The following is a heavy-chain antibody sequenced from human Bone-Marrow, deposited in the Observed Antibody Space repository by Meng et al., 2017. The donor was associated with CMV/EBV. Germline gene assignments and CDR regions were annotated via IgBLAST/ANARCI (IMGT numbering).Heavy chain of an antibody. CDR3: AKNPTWIQPSSQYGMDV. CDR2: IWYDGNNK. V-gene: IGHV3-33*06. CDR1: GFTFNTYW. Sequence: GGSLRLSCAASGFTFNTYWMSWVRQAPGKGLEWVAVIWYDGNNKYYADSVKGRFTISRDNSKNTLFLKMNSLRAEDTAVYYCAKNPTWIQPSSQYGMDVWGQGTTVTFSS. J-gene: IGHJ6*02. D-gene: IGHD5-18*01.